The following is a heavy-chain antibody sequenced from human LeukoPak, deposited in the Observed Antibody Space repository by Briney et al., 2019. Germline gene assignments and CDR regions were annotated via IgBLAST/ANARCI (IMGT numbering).Heavy chain of an antibody. V-gene: IGHV1-8*03. CDR2: INPNSANT. J-gene: IGHJ3*02. CDR3: ARGDFGETNTAFDI. CDR1: GYTFTDYD. D-gene: IGHD4-17*01. Sequence: ASVKVSCTPSGYTFTDYDIHWVRQAPGQGLEWMGWINPNSANTNYAQKLHGRVTFTRDTSLSIAYMELSSLTSEDASVYFCARGDFGETNTAFDIWGQGTLVAVSS.